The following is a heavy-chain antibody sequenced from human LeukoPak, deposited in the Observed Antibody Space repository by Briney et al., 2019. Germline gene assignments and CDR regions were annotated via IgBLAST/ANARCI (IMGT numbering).Heavy chain of an antibody. J-gene: IGHJ5*02. Sequence: SETLSLTCTVSGGSISNYYWSWIRQPPGEGLEWIGFISYTGSTNYNPSLKSRVTVSVDTSKNQFSLKVASVTAADTAVYYCARTIKSGNYYWFDPWGQGTLVTVSS. CDR2: ISYTGST. D-gene: IGHD1-26*01. CDR3: ARTIKSGNYYWFDP. CDR1: GGSISNYY. V-gene: IGHV4-59*01.